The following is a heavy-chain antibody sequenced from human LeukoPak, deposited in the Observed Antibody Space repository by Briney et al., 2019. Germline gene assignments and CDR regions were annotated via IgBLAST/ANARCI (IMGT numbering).Heavy chain of an antibody. CDR3: ARDHDFWSGGGY. CDR1: GFTFSSYA. J-gene: IGHJ4*02. V-gene: IGHV3-23*01. D-gene: IGHD3-3*01. Sequence: GGSLRLSCAASGFTFSSYAMSWVRQAPGKGLEWVSAISGIGGRTYYADSVKGRFTISRDNSKNALYLQMNSLRAEDTAGYYCARDHDFWSGGGYWGQGTLVTVSS. CDR2: ISGIGGRT.